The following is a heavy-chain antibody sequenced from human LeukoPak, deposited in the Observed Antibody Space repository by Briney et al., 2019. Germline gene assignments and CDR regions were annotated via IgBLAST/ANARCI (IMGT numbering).Heavy chain of an antibody. J-gene: IGHJ4*02. CDR3: ARLTDAYCSGITCYSGYYLGY. Sequence: GESLKISCKGSGYSFTSYWIGWVRQMPGKGLEWMGIIYSGDSDTRYSPSFQGQVTISADESISTAYLQWSSLKASDTAMYYCARLTDAYCSGITCYSGYYLGYWGQGTLVTVSS. CDR1: GYSFTSYW. CDR2: IYSGDSDT. D-gene: IGHD2-15*01. V-gene: IGHV5-51*01.